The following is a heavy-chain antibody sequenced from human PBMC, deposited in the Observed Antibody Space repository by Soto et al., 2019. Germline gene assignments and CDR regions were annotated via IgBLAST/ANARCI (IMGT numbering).Heavy chain of an antibody. D-gene: IGHD2-8*01. CDR2: ITEDGSGT. CDR1: GFAFSSYP. J-gene: IGHJ4*02. Sequence: SLRLSCATSGFAFSSYPIHWVRQAPGKGPVWVSRITEDGSGTTYADSVKGRFTVTRDNAKNTMYLQMSGLGAEDTAVYHCVRGTNGWRGMDYWGQGTLVTVSS. CDR3: VRGTNGWRGMDY. V-gene: IGHV3-74*01.